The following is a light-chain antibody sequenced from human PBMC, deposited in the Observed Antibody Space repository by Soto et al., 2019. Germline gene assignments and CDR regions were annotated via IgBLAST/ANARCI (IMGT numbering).Light chain of an antibody. Sequence: DIQMTQSPSTLPASVGDRVTITCRANQSISTWLAWYQQKPGKAPNLLIYEASILQNGVPSRFSGTESGTEFTLTISSLQPDDFATYYCQQYNSYSPLTFGGGTKVDIK. CDR2: EAS. CDR3: QQYNSYSPLT. CDR1: QSISTW. J-gene: IGKJ4*01. V-gene: IGKV1-5*03.